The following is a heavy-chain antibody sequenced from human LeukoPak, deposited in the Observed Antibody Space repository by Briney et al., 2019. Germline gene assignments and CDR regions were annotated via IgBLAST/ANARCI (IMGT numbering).Heavy chain of an antibody. Sequence: PSETLSLTCAVYGGSFSGYYWSWIRQPPGKGLEWIGYIYYSGSTYYNPSLKSRVTISVDTSKNQFSLKLSSVTAADTAVYYCARGTALVLAAIGYYYMDVWGKGTTVTVSS. CDR2: IYYSGST. CDR3: ARGTALVLAAIGYYYMDV. J-gene: IGHJ6*03. D-gene: IGHD2-2*01. V-gene: IGHV4-34*09. CDR1: GGSFSGYY.